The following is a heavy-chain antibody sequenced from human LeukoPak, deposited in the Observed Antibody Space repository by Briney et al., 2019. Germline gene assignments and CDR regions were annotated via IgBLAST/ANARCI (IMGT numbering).Heavy chain of an antibody. J-gene: IGHJ4*02. CDR1: GFTFSGHY. CDR2: ISSSGSTI. V-gene: IGHV3-11*04. D-gene: IGHD5-12*01. Sequence: NSGGSLRLSCAASGFTFSGHYMSWIRQAPGKGLEWVSYISSSGSTIYYADSVKGRFTISRDNAKTSLYLQMNSLRAEDTAVYYCARGYDPFPFDYWGQGTLVTVSS. CDR3: ARGYDPFPFDY.